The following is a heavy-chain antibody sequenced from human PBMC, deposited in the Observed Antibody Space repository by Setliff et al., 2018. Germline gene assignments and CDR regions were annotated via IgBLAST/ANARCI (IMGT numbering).Heavy chain of an antibody. V-gene: IGHV3-23*01. CDR1: GFTFSSYA. J-gene: IGHJ4*02. Sequence: GGSLRLSCAASGFTFSSYAMTWVRQAPGKGLEWVSGVGASGVATSYADSVKGRFTISRDNSKNMLYLQLNSLRAEDTAVYYCARRRTVTGNTSFFDSWGQGTLVTVSS. CDR2: VGASGVAT. CDR3: ARRRTVTGNTSFFDS. D-gene: IGHD4-4*01.